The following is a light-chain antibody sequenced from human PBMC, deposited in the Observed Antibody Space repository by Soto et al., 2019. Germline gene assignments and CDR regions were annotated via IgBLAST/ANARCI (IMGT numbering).Light chain of an antibody. CDR3: SSYTSSSTVV. J-gene: IGLJ2*01. V-gene: IGLV2-14*01. CDR2: DVS. CDR1: SSDVGGYKY. Sequence: QSVLTQPASVSGSPGQSITISCTGTSSDVGGYKYVSWYQQHPGKAPKLMIYDVSNRPSGVSNRFSGSKSGNTASLTISGLKDEDEADYYCSSYTSSSTVVFGGGTKLTVL.